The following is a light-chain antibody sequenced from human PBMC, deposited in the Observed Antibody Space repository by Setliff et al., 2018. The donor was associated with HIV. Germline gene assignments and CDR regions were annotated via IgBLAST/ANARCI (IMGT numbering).Light chain of an antibody. CDR2: EVS. Sequence: QSALAQPASVSGSPGQSITISCTGTSSDVGGYKYVYWYQQHPGKAPKLMIYEVSNRPSGISNRFSGSKSGNTASLTISGLQAEDEADYYCCSYAGRYIYVFGTGTKVTVL. J-gene: IGLJ1*01. CDR3: CSYAGRYIYV. CDR1: SSDVGGYKY. V-gene: IGLV2-14*01.